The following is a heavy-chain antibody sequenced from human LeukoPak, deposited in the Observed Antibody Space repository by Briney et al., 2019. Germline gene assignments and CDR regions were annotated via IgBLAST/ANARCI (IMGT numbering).Heavy chain of an antibody. CDR2: INPNSGGT. CDR3: ARASITYYYGSGSYYNVYPDY. CDR1: GYTFTGYY. Sequence: ASVKVSCKASGYTFTGYYMHWVRQAPGQGLEWMGRINPNSGGTNYAQKFQGRVTMTRDTSISTAYMGLSRLGSDDTAVYYCARASITYYYGSGSYYNVYPDYWGQGTLVTVSS. J-gene: IGHJ4*02. V-gene: IGHV1-2*06. D-gene: IGHD3-10*01.